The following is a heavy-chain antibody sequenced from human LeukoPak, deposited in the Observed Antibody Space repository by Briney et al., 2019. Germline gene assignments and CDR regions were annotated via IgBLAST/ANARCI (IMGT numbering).Heavy chain of an antibody. J-gene: IGHJ4*02. CDR1: GFTFSSYA. CDR3: ARDWNSVFDY. V-gene: IGHV3-74*01. D-gene: IGHD1-7*01. CDR2: INGDGSST. Sequence: EGSLRLSCAASGFTFSSYAMSWVRQAPGKGLVWVSRINGDGSSTSYADSVKGRFTISRDNAKNTLYLQMNSLRAEDTAVYYCARDWNSVFDYWGQGTLVTVSS.